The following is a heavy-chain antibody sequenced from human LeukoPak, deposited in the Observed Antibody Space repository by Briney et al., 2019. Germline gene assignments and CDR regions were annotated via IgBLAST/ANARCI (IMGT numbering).Heavy chain of an antibody. V-gene: IGHV3-7*01. CDR1: GFIFSSNW. CDR2: INQDGSQK. D-gene: IGHD6-13*01. CDR3: AGAKGAAAGRAFDY. Sequence: PGGSLRLSCAASGFIFSSNWMTWVRQAPGKGLEWVANINQDGSQKYYVDSVKGRFTISRDNAKSSLYLQMNNLRAEDTAVYYCAGAKGAAAGRAFDYWGQGTLVTVSS. J-gene: IGHJ4*02.